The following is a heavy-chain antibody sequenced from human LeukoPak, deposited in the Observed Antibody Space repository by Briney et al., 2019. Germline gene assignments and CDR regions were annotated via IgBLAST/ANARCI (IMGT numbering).Heavy chain of an antibody. Sequence: PGGSLRLSCAASGFTFRSYSMNWVRQAPGKGLEWVSSIGGSSTSIYYADSVKGRFTISRDNAKNSLYLQMNRLRAEDTAVYSCAREAEEAFDYWGQGTLVTVSS. CDR1: GFTFRSYS. J-gene: IGHJ4*02. CDR2: IGGSSTSI. V-gene: IGHV3-21*01. CDR3: AREAEEAFDY.